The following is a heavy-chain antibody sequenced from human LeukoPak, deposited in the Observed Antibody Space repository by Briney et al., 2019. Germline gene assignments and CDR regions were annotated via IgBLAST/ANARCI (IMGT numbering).Heavy chain of an antibody. V-gene: IGHV5-51*01. CDR1: GYSFTSYW. CDR2: IYPGDSDT. D-gene: IGHD3-10*02. CDR3: ARQITMLRDGDNWFDP. J-gene: IGHJ5*02. Sequence: GESLKISCKGSGYSFTSYWIGWVRQMPGKGLEWMGIIYPGDSDTRYSPSFQGQVTISADKSISTAYLQWSSLKASDTAVYYCARQITMLRDGDNWFDPWGQGTLVTVSS.